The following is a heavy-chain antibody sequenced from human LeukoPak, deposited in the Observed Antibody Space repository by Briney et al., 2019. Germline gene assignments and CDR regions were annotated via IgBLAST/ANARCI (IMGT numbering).Heavy chain of an antibody. CDR1: GASISSSH. Sequence: SETLSLTCTVSGASISSSHWSWIRQPPGKGLEWIGYFYSIGTTNYNPSLKSRVTISVDTSKNQFSLRPTSVTAADTAVYYCAGGGPQQLILTWGQGALVTVSS. CDR3: AGGGPQQLILT. J-gene: IGHJ4*02. V-gene: IGHV4-4*09. CDR2: FYSIGTT. D-gene: IGHD6-13*01.